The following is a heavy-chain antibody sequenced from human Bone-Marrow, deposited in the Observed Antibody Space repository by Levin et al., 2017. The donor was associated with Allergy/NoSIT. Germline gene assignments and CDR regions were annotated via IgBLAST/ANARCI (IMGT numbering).Heavy chain of an antibody. J-gene: IGHJ3*02. CDR1: GYPLSELS. CDR2: YEPEDGET. D-gene: IGHD1-26*01. V-gene: IGHV1-24*01. Sequence: GESLKISCKVSGYPLSELSMHWVRQARGKGLEWMGGYEPEDGETNYAQKFQGRVTMTEDRSTNTAYMELSGLRSEDTAVYYCASERGIVNTNDAFDIWGQGTMVTVSS. CDR3: ASERGIVNTNDAFDI.